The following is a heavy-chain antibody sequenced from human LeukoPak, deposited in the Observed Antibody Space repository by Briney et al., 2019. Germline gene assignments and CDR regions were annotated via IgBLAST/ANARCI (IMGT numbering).Heavy chain of an antibody. J-gene: IGHJ4*02. D-gene: IGHD6-19*01. V-gene: IGHV3-66*01. CDR3: VRGGSGWYLYDY. CDR1: GFTITSNY. Sequence: GGSLRLSCAASGFTITSNYMTWVRQPPGKGLEWVSVIHTSGNTYYADSVKGRFTISRDISKNTLYLQMSSLRAEDTAVYYCVRGGSGWYLYDYWGQGTLVTVSS. CDR2: IHTSGNT.